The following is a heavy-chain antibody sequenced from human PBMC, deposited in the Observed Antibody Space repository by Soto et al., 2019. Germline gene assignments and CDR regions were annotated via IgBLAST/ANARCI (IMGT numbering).Heavy chain of an antibody. Sequence: SETLSLTCTVSGGSISSGGYYWSWIRQHPGKGLEWIGYIYYSGSTYYNQSLKSRVTISVDTSKNQFSLKLSSVTAADTAVYYCARGDYGENWFDPWGQGTLVTVSS. CDR1: GGSISSGGYY. D-gene: IGHD4-17*01. CDR3: ARGDYGENWFDP. CDR2: IYYSGST. V-gene: IGHV4-31*03. J-gene: IGHJ5*02.